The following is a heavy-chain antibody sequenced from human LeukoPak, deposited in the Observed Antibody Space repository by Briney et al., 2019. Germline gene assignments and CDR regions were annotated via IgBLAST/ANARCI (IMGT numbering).Heavy chain of an antibody. V-gene: IGHV3-30-3*01. J-gene: IGHJ4*02. D-gene: IGHD6-13*01. CDR2: ISYDGSNK. CDR1: GFTFSSYA. Sequence: GGSLRLSCAASGFTFSSYAMHWVRQAPGKGLEWVAVISYDGSNKYYADSVKGRFTISRDNSKNTLYLQMNSLRAEDTAVYYCASGIAAAGTSSYFDYWGQGTLVTVSS. CDR3: ASGIAAAGTSSYFDY.